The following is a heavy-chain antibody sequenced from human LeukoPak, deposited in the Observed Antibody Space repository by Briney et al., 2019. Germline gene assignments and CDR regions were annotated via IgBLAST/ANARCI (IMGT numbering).Heavy chain of an antibody. J-gene: IGHJ4*02. D-gene: IGHD3-22*01. CDR3: ARGRLGLPRGYYDSSGYSLSFDY. CDR2: IYYSGST. V-gene: IGHV4-30-4*01. CDR1: GASISSGDYY. Sequence: SETLSLTCTVSGASISSGDYYWSWIRQPPGKGLEWIGYIYYSGSTSYNPSLKSRVTISVDTSKNQFSLKLSSVTAADTAVYYCARGRLGLPRGYYDSSGYSLSFDYWGQGALVTVSS.